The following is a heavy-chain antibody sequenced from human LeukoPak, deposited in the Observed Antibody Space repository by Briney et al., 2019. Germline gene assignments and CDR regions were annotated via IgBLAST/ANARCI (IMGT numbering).Heavy chain of an antibody. J-gene: IGHJ4*02. D-gene: IGHD3-10*01. V-gene: IGHV4-34*01. CDR2: INHSGST. CDR1: GGSFSGYY. CDR3: ARGPTAITMVRGVIAYDY. Sequence: SETLSLTCAVYGGSFSGYYWSWIRQPPGKGLEWIGEINHSGSTNYNPSLKSRVTISVDTSKNQFSLKLSSVTAADTAVYYCARGPTAITMVRGVIAYDYWGQGTLVTVSS.